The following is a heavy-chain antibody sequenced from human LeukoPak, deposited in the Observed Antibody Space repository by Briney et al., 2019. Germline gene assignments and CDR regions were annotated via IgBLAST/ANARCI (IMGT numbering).Heavy chain of an antibody. V-gene: IGHV3-21*01. D-gene: IGHD3-10*01. CDR2: ISSSSSYI. Sequence: GGSLRLSCAASGFTFSSYSMSWVRQAPGKGLEWVSSISSSSSYIYYADSVKGRFTISRDNAKNSLYLQMNSLRAEDTAVYYCTRLVGSGSYPDLDYWGQGTLVTVSS. J-gene: IGHJ4*02. CDR3: TRLVGSGSYPDLDY. CDR1: GFTFSSYS.